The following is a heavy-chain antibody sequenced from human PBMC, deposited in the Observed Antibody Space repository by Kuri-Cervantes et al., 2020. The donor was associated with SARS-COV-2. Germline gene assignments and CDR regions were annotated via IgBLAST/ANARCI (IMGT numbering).Heavy chain of an antibody. Sequence: GESLKISCAASGFTFSSYGMHWVRQAPGKGLEWVAVISHDGRNKYYADSVKGRFTISRDNSKVTMYLQMSSLRPEDTAVYYCAKDRRRPITPTLQEIYYYGMDVWGQGTTVTVSS. D-gene: IGHD1-14*01. V-gene: IGHV3-30*18. CDR1: GFTFSSYG. CDR3: AKDRRRPITPTLQEIYYYGMDV. CDR2: ISHDGRNK. J-gene: IGHJ6*02.